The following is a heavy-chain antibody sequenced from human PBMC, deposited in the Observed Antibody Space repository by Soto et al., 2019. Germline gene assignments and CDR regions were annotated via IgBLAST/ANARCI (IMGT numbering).Heavy chain of an antibody. CDR2: ISYDGNNK. CDR1: GLSFKNSA. Sequence: HPAGSLRISSAASGLSFKNSAVHWVRQAPGKGPEWVAVISYDGNNKYSAASVTGRFTISRDNSKNTLYLQMNSLRVEDTAIYYCGRALFCTSTSCCIAVSVLGLDVWGEGITVTVSS. V-gene: IGHV3-30-3*01. J-gene: IGHJ6*01. D-gene: IGHD2-2*01. CDR3: GRALFCTSTSCCIAVSVLGLDV.